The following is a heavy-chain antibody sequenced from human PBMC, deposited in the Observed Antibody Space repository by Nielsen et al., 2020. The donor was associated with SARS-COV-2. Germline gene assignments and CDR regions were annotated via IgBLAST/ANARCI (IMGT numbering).Heavy chain of an antibody. Sequence: GESLKISCAASGFTFSSYWMSWVRQAPGKGLEWVANIKQDGSEKYYVDSVKGRFTISRDNAKNSLYLQMNSLRAEDTAVYYCAKDFQTSKQQLVYHGMDVWGQGTTVTVSS. CDR1: GFTFSSYW. CDR2: IKQDGSEK. V-gene: IGHV3-7*03. J-gene: IGHJ6*02. D-gene: IGHD6-13*01. CDR3: AKDFQTSKQQLVYHGMDV.